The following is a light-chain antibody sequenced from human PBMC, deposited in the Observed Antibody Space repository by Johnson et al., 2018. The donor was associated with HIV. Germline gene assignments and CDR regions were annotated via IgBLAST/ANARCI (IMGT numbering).Light chain of an antibody. V-gene: IGLV1-51*01. CDR1: SSDMGNYA. CDR2: DNH. J-gene: IGLJ1*01. Sequence: QSVLTQPPSVSAAPGQKVTISCSGSSSDMGNYAVSWYQHLPGTAPKLLIYDNHKRPSGIPDRFSGSKSGTSATLVITGLPTGDEADYHCATWDSSLSVYVFGTGTKVTVL. CDR3: ATWDSSLSVYV.